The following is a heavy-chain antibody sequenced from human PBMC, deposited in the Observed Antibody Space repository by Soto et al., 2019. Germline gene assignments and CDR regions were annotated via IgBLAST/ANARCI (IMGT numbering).Heavy chain of an antibody. D-gene: IGHD5-12*01. CDR2: IYYSGST. CDR1: GGSISSYY. V-gene: IGHV4-59*08. CDR3: ARSRYSGYDSLDY. Sequence: QVQLQESGPGLVKPSETLSLTCTVSGGSISSYYWSWIRQPPGKGLEWIGYIYYSGSTNYNPSLKIRVTISVDTSKTQFSLKLSSVTAADTAVYYCARSRYSGYDSLDYWGQGTLVTVSS. J-gene: IGHJ4*02.